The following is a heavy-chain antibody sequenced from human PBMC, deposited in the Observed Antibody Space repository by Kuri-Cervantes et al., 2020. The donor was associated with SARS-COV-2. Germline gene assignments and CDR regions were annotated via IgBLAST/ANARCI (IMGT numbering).Heavy chain of an antibody. CDR2: INPNTGGT. Sequence: ASVKVSWKASGYVFTDYYIHWGRQAPGQGPEWMGWINPNTGGTNYAQKFQGWVTMTRDTSISTVYMELNRLRSDDTGVYYCARGGAARGVLRFFDWFEAFETWGQGTMVTVSS. CDR1: GYVFTDYY. J-gene: IGHJ3*02. V-gene: IGHV1-2*04. D-gene: IGHD3-9*01. CDR3: ARGGAARGVLRFFDWFEAFET.